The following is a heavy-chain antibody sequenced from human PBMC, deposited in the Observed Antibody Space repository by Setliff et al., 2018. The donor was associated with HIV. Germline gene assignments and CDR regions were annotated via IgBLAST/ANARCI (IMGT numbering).Heavy chain of an antibody. CDR2: TTNKADSYNT. D-gene: IGHD2-15*01. CDR1: GFTFSDHY. V-gene: IGHV3-72*01. Sequence: GGSLRLSCAASGFTFSDHYMDWVRQAPGKGLEWVGRTTNKADSYNTNYAASVKGRFTNARDDSKKSLYLQMNSLKIEDTAVYYCVRGLGSEFDYWGQGTLVTVSS. CDR3: VRGLGSEFDY. J-gene: IGHJ4*02.